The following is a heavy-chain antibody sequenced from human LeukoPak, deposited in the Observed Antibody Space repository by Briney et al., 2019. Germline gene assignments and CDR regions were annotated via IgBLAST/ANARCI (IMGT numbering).Heavy chain of an antibody. CDR3: ARDRGSSWYVEAYDNFDY. Sequence: PGGSLRLSCAASGFTFSSYEMNWVRQAPGKGLEWVSYISSSGSTIYYADSVKGRFTISRDNAKNSLYLQMNSLRAEDTAVYYCARDRGSSWYVEAYDNFDYWGQGTLVTVSS. CDR1: GFTFSSYE. CDR2: ISSSGSTI. V-gene: IGHV3-48*03. D-gene: IGHD6-13*01. J-gene: IGHJ4*02.